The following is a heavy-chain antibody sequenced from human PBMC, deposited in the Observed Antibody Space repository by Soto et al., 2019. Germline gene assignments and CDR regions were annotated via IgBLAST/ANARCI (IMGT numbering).Heavy chain of an antibody. Sequence: QVQLVESGGGVIQRGRSLRLSCSASGFSISSYGMHWVRQAPGKGLEWVAMISYDGTDEYYADSVKGRFTISRDNSKNAVYLQMNSLRAEDTAVYYCAKQESYWNDHFDYWGQGTLVTVSS. D-gene: IGHD1-1*01. J-gene: IGHJ4*02. V-gene: IGHV3-30*18. CDR3: AKQESYWNDHFDY. CDR2: ISYDGTDE. CDR1: GFSISSYG.